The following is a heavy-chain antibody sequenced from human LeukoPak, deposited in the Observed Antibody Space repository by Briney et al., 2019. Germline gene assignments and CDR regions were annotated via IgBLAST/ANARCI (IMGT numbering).Heavy chain of an antibody. CDR1: GGTFSSYA. J-gene: IGHJ4*02. D-gene: IGHD3-10*01. CDR3: ARLISRGVFDY. CDR2: IIPILGIA. V-gene: IGHV1-69*04. Sequence: SVKVSCKASGGTFSSYAISWVRQAPGQGLEWMGRIIPILGIANYAQKFQGRVTITADKSTSTAYMELSSLRSEDTAVYYCARLISRGVFDYWGQGTLVTVSS.